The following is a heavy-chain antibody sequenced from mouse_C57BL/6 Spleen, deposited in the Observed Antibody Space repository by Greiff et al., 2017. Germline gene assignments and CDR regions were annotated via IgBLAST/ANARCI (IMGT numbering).Heavy chain of an antibody. V-gene: IGHV1-18*01. CDR3: ARCSYYSNARGYAMDY. CDR2: INPNNGGT. Sequence: VQLQQSGPELVKPGASVKIPCKASGYTFTDYNMDWVKQSHGKSLEWIGDINPNNGGTIYNQKFKGKATWTVDKSSSTAYMELRSRTAEDTAVYYCARCSYYSNARGYAMDYWGQGTSVTVSS. CDR1: GYTFTDYN. J-gene: IGHJ4*01. D-gene: IGHD2-5*01.